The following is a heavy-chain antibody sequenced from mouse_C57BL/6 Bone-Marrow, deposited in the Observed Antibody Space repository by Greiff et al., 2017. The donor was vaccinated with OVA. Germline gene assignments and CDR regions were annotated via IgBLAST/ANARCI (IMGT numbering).Heavy chain of an antibody. D-gene: IGHD2-1*01. J-gene: IGHJ3*01. Sequence: QVQLQQSVAELARPGASVKLSCKASGYTFTSYGISWVKQRTGQGLEWIGEIYPRSGNTYYNEKFKGKATLTADKSSSTAYMELRSLTSEDSAVYFGARYYGNYGWFAYWGQGTLVTVSA. CDR1: GYTFTSYG. CDR2: IYPRSGNT. CDR3: ARYYGNYGWFAY. V-gene: IGHV1-81*01.